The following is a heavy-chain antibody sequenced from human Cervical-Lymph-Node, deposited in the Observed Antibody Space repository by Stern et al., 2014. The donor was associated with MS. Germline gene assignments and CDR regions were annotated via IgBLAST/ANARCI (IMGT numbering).Heavy chain of an antibody. Sequence: QVQLVESGGGVVQPGGSLRLSCAASEFTFNAYAMHWVRQAPGKGLEWVAVIWVDGTTKSYADSVKGRFTISRDKSKNTLYLQLNSLRAEDTAVFYCARGLYYFDYWGRGTLVTVSS. CDR1: EFTFNAYA. J-gene: IGHJ4*02. CDR3: ARGLYYFDY. V-gene: IGHV3-33*01. CDR2: IWVDGTTK.